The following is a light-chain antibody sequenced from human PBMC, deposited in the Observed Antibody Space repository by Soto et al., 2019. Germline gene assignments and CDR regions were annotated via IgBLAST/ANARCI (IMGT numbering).Light chain of an antibody. CDR3: QQYGSSPPYT. J-gene: IGKJ2*01. V-gene: IGKV3-20*01. Sequence: EIVLTQSPGTLSLSPGERATLSCRASQSVSGNYLAWYQQKPRQSPRLLIYGSSDMATGIPDRFSGSESGTDFTLTITRVEPDDFAVYYCQQYGSSPPYTFGQGTKLEIK. CDR2: GSS. CDR1: QSVSGNY.